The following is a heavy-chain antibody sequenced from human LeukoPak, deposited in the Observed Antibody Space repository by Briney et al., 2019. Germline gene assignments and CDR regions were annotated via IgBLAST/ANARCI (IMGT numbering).Heavy chain of an antibody. CDR2: VIPVVGVT. V-gene: IGHV1-69*04. CDR1: GGTFTKNA. J-gene: IGHJ5*02. Sequence: SVKVSCKASGGTFTKNALNWVRQAPGQGLEWMGRVIPVVGVTRNAQKFQGRLTITADTSSTTAYMELSSLTSEDTAVYYCARGGGYSYGYYRFDPWGQGTLVTVSS. D-gene: IGHD5-18*01. CDR3: ARGGGYSYGYYRFDP.